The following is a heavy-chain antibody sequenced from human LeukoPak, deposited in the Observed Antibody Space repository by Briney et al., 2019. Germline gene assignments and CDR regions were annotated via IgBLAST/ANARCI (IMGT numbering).Heavy chain of an antibody. J-gene: IGHJ4*02. CDR2: ISSSSSYI. CDR3: ARDPNSGANY. Sequence: PGGSLRLSCAASGFTFRNYAMNWVRQAPGKGLEWVSSISSSSSYIYYADSVKGRFTISRDNAKNSLYLQMNSLRAEDTAVYYCARDPNSGANYWGQGTLVTVSS. D-gene: IGHD1-26*01. CDR1: GFTFRNYA. V-gene: IGHV3-21*01.